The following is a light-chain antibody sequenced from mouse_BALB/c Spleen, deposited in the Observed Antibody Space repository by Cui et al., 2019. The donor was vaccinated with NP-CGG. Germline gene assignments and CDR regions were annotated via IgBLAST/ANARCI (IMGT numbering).Light chain of an antibody. Sequence: VFTQESILTTSPGETVTLTCRSSTGAVTTSNYANWVQEKPDHLFTGLIGGTNNRAPGVPARFSGSLIGDKAALIITGAQTEDEAIYFCALWYSNHWVFGGGTKLTVL. CDR3: ALWYSNHWV. V-gene: IGLV1*01. J-gene: IGLJ1*01. CDR1: TGAVTTSNY. CDR2: GTN.